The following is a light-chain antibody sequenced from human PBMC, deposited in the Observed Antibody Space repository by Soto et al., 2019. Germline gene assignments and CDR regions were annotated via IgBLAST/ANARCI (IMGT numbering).Light chain of an antibody. Sequence: EIVLTQSPGTLSLSPGERATLSCGASQSVRSSYLAWYQQKPGQAPRLLIYGASSRATGIPDRFSGSGSGTDRTPPISRLEAQEFAVYYCQQDGSAPRTFGEGTKGEIK. V-gene: IGKV3-20*01. CDR3: QQDGSAPRT. CDR1: QSVRSSY. CDR2: GAS. J-gene: IGKJ1*01.